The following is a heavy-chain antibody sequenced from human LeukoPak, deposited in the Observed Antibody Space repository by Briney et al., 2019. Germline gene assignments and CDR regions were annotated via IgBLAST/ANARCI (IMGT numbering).Heavy chain of an antibody. V-gene: IGHV3-7*01. D-gene: IGHD3-9*01. CDR2: IKQDGSEK. CDR1: GFTFSSYW. J-gene: IGHJ5*02. CDR3: ARGSTLRYFDWFNTT. Sequence: GGSLRLSCAASGFTFSSYWMSWVRQAPGKGLEWVANIKQDGSEKYYVDSVKGRFTIPRDNAKNSLYLQMNSLRAEDTAVYYCARGSTLRYFDWFNTTWGQGTLVTVSS.